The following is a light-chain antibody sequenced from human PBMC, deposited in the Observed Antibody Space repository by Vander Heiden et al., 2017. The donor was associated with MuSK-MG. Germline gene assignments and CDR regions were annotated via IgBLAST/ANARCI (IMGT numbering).Light chain of an antibody. Sequence: SYELTQPPSLAVSPGLSAIIPCSGDRLENKAVSWYQQRPGQPPVMVMYQDYNRPSAIPERFSGSNSGNTATLTISGTQAVDEADYYWQAWDTNIAVFGGGTKRTVL. CDR2: QDY. CDR1: RLENKA. J-gene: IGLJ2*01. CDR3: QAWDTNIAV. V-gene: IGLV3-1*01.